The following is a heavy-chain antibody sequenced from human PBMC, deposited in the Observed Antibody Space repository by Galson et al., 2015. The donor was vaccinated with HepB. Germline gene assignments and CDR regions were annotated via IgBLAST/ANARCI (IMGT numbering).Heavy chain of an antibody. D-gene: IGHD1-26*01. Sequence: SVKVSCKASGYTFTGYAMHWVRQAPGQRLEWMGWINAGNGNTKYSQKFQGRVTITRDTSANTAYMELGSLRSEDTAVFYCAIGLGATTRNYWGQGTLVTVSS. CDR1: GYTFTGYA. CDR2: INAGNGNT. CDR3: AIGLGATTRNY. J-gene: IGHJ4*02. V-gene: IGHV1-3*01.